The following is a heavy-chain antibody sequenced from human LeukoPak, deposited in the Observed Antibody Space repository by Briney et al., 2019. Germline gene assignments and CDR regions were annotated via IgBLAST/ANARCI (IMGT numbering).Heavy chain of an antibody. CDR1: GFTFSSYW. D-gene: IGHD6-13*01. J-gene: IGHJ4*02. CDR2: IKQDGSEK. V-gene: IGHV3-7*01. Sequence: GGSLRLSCAASGFTFSSYWMSWVRQAPGKRLEWVANIKQDGSEKYYVDSVKGRFTISRDNAKNSLYLQMNSLRAEDTAVYYCARDIAAAGTPFDYWGQGTLVTVSS. CDR3: ARDIAAAGTPFDY.